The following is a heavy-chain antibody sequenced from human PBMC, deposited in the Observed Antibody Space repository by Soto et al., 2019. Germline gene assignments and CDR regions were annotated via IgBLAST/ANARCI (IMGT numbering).Heavy chain of an antibody. CDR1: GGTFSSCT. CDR2: IIPILGIA. Sequence: QVQLVQSGAEVKKPGSSVKVSCKASGGTFSSCTISWVRQAPGQGLEWMGRIIPILGIANYAQKFQGRVTITADKSTSTAYMELSSLRSEDTAVYYCARSMTTVTTSSQYAFDIWGQGTMVTVSS. V-gene: IGHV1-69*02. J-gene: IGHJ3*02. CDR3: ARSMTTVTTSSQYAFDI. D-gene: IGHD4-17*01.